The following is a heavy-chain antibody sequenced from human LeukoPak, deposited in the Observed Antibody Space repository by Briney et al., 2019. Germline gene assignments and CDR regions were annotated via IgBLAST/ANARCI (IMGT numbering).Heavy chain of an antibody. CDR3: ARRARYSSGWYLDY. CDR2: INHSGST. Sequence: SETLSLTCTVSGGSISSYYWSWIRQPPGKGLEWIGEINHSGSTNYNPSLKSRVTISVDTSKNQFSLKLSSVTAADTAVYYCARRARYSSGWYLDYWGQGTLVTVSS. J-gene: IGHJ4*02. CDR1: GGSISSYY. V-gene: IGHV4-34*01. D-gene: IGHD6-19*01.